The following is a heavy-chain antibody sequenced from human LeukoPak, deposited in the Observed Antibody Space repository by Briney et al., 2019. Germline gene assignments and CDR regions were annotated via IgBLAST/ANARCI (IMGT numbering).Heavy chain of an antibody. CDR3: ARGGLDCSSTSCYGNWFDP. Sequence: PSGTLSLTCAVSGGSISSSNWWSWVRQPPGKGLEWIGEIYHSGSTDYNPSLKSRVTISVDKSKNQFSLKLSSVTAADTAVYYCARGGLDCSSTSCYGNWFDPWGQGTLVTVSS. CDR1: GGSISSSNW. CDR2: IYHSGST. D-gene: IGHD2-2*01. J-gene: IGHJ5*02. V-gene: IGHV4-4*02.